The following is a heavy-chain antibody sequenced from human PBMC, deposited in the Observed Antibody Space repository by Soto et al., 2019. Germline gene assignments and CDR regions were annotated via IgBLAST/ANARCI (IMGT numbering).Heavy chain of an antibody. CDR2: ISSSGRTT. CDR3: ARYIAYFDY. V-gene: IGHV3-48*03. Sequence: PVGSLRLSCAASGFTFSSHEMNWVRQAPGKGLEWVSYISSSGRTTYYADSVKDRFTISRDNAKNSLYLQMNSLRAEDTAVYYCARYIAYFDYWGQGTLVTVSS. CDR1: GFTFSSHE. J-gene: IGHJ4*02. D-gene: IGHD1-1*01.